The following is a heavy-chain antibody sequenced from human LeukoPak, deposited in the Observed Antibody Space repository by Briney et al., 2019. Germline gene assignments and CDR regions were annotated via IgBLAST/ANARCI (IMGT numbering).Heavy chain of an antibody. V-gene: IGHV4-31*03. CDR2: IYYSGST. D-gene: IGHD3-22*01. CDR1: GASVSSGDYY. J-gene: IGHJ4*02. CDR3: ARRSEDSSGYYGFDY. Sequence: SQTLSLTCTVSGASVSSGDYYWSWLRQHPGKGLEWIGYIYYSGSTYYNPSLKSRVTISVDTSKNQFSLKLSSVTAADTAVYYCARRSEDSSGYYGFDYWGQGTLVTVSS.